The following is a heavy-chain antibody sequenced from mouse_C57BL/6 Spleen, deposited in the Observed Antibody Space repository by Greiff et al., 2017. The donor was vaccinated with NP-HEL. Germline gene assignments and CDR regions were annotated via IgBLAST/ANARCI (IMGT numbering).Heavy chain of an antibody. CDR1: GFTFSSYA. CDR2: ISDGGSYT. CDR3: ARDLERLYDYDVFAY. D-gene: IGHD2-4*01. Sequence: EVNVVESGGGLVKPGGSLKLSCAASGFTFSSYAMSWVRQTPEKRLEWVATISDGGSYTYYPDNVKGRFTISRDNAKNNLYLQMSHLKSEDTAMYYCARDLERLYDYDVFAYWGQGTLVTVSA. J-gene: IGHJ3*01. V-gene: IGHV5-4*01.